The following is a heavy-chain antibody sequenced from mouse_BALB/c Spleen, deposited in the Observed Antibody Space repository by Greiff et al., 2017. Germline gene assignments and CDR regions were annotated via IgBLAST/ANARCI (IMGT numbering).Heavy chain of an antibody. J-gene: IGHJ3*01. CDR2: INPSNGGT. CDR1: GYTFTSYY. CDR3: TRFGSPWFAY. V-gene: IGHV1S81*02. D-gene: IGHD2-2*01. Sequence: VQLVESGAELVKPGASVKLSCKASGYTFTSYYMYWVKQRPGQGLEWIGEINPSNGGTNFNEKFKSKATLTVDKSSSTAYMQLSSLTSEDSAVYYCTRFGSPWFAYWGQGTLVTVSA.